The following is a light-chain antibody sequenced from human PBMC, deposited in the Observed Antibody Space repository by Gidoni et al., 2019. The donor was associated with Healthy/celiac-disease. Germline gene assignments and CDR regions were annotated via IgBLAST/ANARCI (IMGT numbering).Light chain of an antibody. J-gene: IGKJ2*01. CDR1: QSISSY. Sequence: DIQMTQSPSSLSASVGDSVTITCRARQSISSYLNWYQQKPGKAPKLLIYAASSLQSGVPARFSGSGSGTDFTLTISSLQPEDFATYYCQQSDSTPYTFGQGTKLEIK. CDR2: AAS. CDR3: QQSDSTPYT. V-gene: IGKV1-39*01.